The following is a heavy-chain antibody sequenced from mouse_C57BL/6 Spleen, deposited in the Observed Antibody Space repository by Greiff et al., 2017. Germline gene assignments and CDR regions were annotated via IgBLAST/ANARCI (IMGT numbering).Heavy chain of an antibody. D-gene: IGHD2-1*01. CDR1: GYAFSSYW. V-gene: IGHV1-80*01. Sequence: VQLHQSGAELVKPGASVKISCKASGYAFSSYWMNWVKQTPGKGLEWIGQIYPGDGDTNYNGKFKGKGTLTADNTSSTAYMQLSSLTSEDSAVYFCAREEDGNYSGFAYWGQGTLVTVSA. J-gene: IGHJ3*01. CDR3: AREEDGNYSGFAY. CDR2: IYPGDGDT.